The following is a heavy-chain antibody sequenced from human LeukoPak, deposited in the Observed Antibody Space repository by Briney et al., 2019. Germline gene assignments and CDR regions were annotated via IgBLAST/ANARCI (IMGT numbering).Heavy chain of an antibody. CDR3: ATVVVVPAAIPKVDYYGMDV. CDR1: GYTLTELS. D-gene: IGHD2-2*01. CDR2: FDPEDGET. Sequence: ASVKVSCKVSGYTLTELSMHWVRQAPGKGLEWMGGFDPEDGETIYAQKFQGRVTMTEDTSTDTAYMELSSLRSEDTAVYYCATVVVVPAAIPKVDYYGMDVWGKGTTVTVSS. J-gene: IGHJ6*04. V-gene: IGHV1-24*01.